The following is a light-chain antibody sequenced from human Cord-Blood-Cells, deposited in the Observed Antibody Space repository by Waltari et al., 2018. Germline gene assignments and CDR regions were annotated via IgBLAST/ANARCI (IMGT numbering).Light chain of an antibody. CDR2: KAS. Sequence: DLQMTQSPSTLPPSVRDRVSVTCRASQSISSWLAWYQQKPGKAHKLLIYKASSLESGVPSRFSGSGSGTEFTLTISSLQPDDFATYYCQQYNSYSWTFGQGTKVEIK. CDR3: QQYNSYSWT. V-gene: IGKV1-5*03. CDR1: QSISSW. J-gene: IGKJ1*01.